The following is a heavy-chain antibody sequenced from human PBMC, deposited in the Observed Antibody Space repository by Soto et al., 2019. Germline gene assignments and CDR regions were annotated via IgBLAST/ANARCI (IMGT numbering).Heavy chain of an antibody. J-gene: IGHJ4*02. CDR3: AKKVLRETTEDYWGHVAEAVDS. D-gene: IGHD6-19*01. CDR1: GLTFSSYA. V-gene: IGHV3-23*01. CDR2: ISGSGTNT. Sequence: EVQLLQSGGGLVQPGGSLNLSCAASGLTFSSYAINWVRQPQGKGLDGASTISGSGTNTYHADSVEGRFTISRDNSRNTLYLQMNSLRAEDTAIYYCAKKVLRETTEDYWGHVAEAVDSWGRGTLVTVFS.